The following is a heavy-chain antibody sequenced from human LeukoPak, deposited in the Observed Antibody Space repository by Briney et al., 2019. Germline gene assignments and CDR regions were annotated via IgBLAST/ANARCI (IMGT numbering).Heavy chain of an antibody. CDR2: ISAYNGNT. D-gene: IGHD6-13*01. CDR1: GYTFTSYG. J-gene: IGHJ4*02. V-gene: IGHV1-18*04. Sequence: ASVNVSCKASGYTFTSYGISWVRQAPGQGLEWMGWISAYNGNTNYVQKLQGRVTMTTDTTTSTAYMELRSLRSDDTAVYYCAREPTDSSSWSFGFDYWGQGTLVTVSS. CDR3: AREPTDSSSWSFGFDY.